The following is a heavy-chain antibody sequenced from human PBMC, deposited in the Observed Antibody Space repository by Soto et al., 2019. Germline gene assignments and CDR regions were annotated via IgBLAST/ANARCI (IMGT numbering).Heavy chain of an antibody. D-gene: IGHD3-22*01. Sequence: SETLSLTCTVSGGSISGGDYYWSWIRQPPGKGLEWIGYIYYSGSTYYNPSLKSRVTISVDTSKNQFSLKLSSVTAADTAVYYCARVRSDSSGYYLDYWGQGTLVTVSS. J-gene: IGHJ4*02. CDR2: IYYSGST. CDR3: ARVRSDSSGYYLDY. V-gene: IGHV4-30-4*01. CDR1: GGSISGGDYY.